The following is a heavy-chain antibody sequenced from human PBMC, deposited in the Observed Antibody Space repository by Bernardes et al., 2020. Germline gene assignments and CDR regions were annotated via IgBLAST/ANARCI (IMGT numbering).Heavy chain of an antibody. Sequence: SETLSLTRTVSGGSVSSGSYYWSWIRQPPGKGLEWIGYIYYSGSTNYNPSLKSRVTISVDTSKNQFSLKLSSVTAADTAVYYCAGTIVLMVYANDAFDIWGQGTMVTVSS. CDR2: IYYSGST. V-gene: IGHV4-61*01. CDR1: GGSVSSGSYY. J-gene: IGHJ3*02. D-gene: IGHD2-8*01. CDR3: AGTIVLMVYANDAFDI.